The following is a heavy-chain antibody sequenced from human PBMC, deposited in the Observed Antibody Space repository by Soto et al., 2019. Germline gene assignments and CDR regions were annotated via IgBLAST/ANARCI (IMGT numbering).Heavy chain of an antibody. J-gene: IGHJ3*02. D-gene: IGHD1-26*01. CDR2: IYYSGST. Sequence: PSETLSLTCTVSGGSISSGGYYWSWIRQHPGKGLGWIGYIYYSGSTYYNPSLKSRVTISVDTSKNQFSLKLSSVTAADTAVYYCARSRELLGTDAFDIWGQGTMVTVSS. CDR1: GGSISSGGYY. CDR3: ARSRELLGTDAFDI. V-gene: IGHV4-31*03.